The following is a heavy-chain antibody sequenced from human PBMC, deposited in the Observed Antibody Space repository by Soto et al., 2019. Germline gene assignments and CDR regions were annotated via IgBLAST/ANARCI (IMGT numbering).Heavy chain of an antibody. CDR3: ARGHVGERIQLWLPVGWFDP. J-gene: IGHJ5*02. CDR1: GGSISSYY. D-gene: IGHD5-18*01. V-gene: IGHV4-59*01. CDR2: IYYSGST. Sequence: SETLSLTCTVSGGSISSYYWSWIRQPPGKGLEWIGYIYYSGSTNYNPSLKSRVTISVDTSKNQFSLKLSSVTAADTAVYYCARGHVGERIQLWLPVGWFDPWGQGTLVTVSS.